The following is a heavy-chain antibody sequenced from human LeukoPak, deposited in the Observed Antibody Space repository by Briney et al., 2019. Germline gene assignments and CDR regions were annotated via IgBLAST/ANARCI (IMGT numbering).Heavy chain of an antibody. D-gene: IGHD3-10*01. J-gene: IGHJ6*03. CDR3: ARGFRGVIITAYYYYYYMDV. CDR2: MNPNSGNT. CDR1: GYTFTSYD. Sequence: ASVKVSCKASGYTFTSYDINWVRQATGQGLEWMGWMNPNSGNTRYAQKFQGRVTMTRNTSISTAYMELSSLRSEDTAVYYCARGFRGVIITAYYYYYYMDVWGKGTTVTVSS. V-gene: IGHV1-8*01.